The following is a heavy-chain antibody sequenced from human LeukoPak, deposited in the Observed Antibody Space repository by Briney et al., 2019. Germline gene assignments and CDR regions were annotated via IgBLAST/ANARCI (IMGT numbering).Heavy chain of an antibody. V-gene: IGHV3-23*01. CDR3: ASSLRLWGTFDY. CDR2: ISGSGGST. J-gene: IGHJ4*02. CDR1: GFTFSSYA. Sequence: GGSLRLSCAASGFTFSSYAMSWVRQAPGKGLEWVSAISGSGGSTYYADSVKGRFTISRDNSKSTLYLQMNSLRAEDTAVYYCASSLRLWGTFDYWGQGTLVTVSS. D-gene: IGHD6-25*01.